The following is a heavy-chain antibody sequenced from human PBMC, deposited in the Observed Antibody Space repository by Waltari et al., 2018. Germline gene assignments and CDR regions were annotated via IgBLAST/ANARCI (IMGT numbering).Heavy chain of an antibody. CDR2: IHRSGRS. CDR1: GDSMNSHSW. V-gene: IGHV4-4*02. J-gene: IGHJ4*02. Sequence: QLQLQESGPGLVKPSGTLSLTCTVSGDSMNSHSWWSWVRQPPEKGLGWIGQIHRSGRSNYNPSLESRVTISLDTSNRQFSLKLTSTTTADTAVYYCARDRGIGLYFDSWGQGTLVTVSP. D-gene: IGHD1-26*01. CDR3: ARDRGIGLYFDS.